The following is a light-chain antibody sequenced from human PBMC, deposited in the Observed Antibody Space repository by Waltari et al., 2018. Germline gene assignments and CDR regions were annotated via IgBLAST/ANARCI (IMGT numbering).Light chain of an antibody. CDR2: WAS. CDR3: HQFYNLPQT. Sequence: DIVMTQSPDSMAVSLGGSATINCKSSPHVFSNSHTRNFLACYEQKEGQPPKLLLYWASVRDSGVPARFSGSGSGTNFTLTIDNVQAADVAVYYCHQFYNLPQTFGQGTRLEIK. J-gene: IGKJ2*01. CDR1: PHVFSNSHTRNF. V-gene: IGKV4-1*01.